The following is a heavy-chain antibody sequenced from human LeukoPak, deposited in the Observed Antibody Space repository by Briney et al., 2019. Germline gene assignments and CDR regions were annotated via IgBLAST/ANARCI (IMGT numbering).Heavy chain of an antibody. Sequence: GASVKVSCKASGYTFTGYYMHWVRQAPGQGLEWMGWIKPNSGGTNYAQKFQGRVTMTRDTSMSTAYMELSRLRSDDTAVYYCASPSLGYCSGGSCYAVDYWGPGTLVTVSS. CDR2: IKPNSGGT. V-gene: IGHV1-2*02. CDR1: GYTFTGYY. CDR3: ASPSLGYCSGGSCYAVDY. D-gene: IGHD2-15*01. J-gene: IGHJ4*02.